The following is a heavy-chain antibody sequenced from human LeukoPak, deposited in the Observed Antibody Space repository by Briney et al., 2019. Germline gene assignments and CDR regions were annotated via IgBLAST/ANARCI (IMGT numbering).Heavy chain of an antibody. J-gene: IGHJ4*02. Sequence: GGSLRLSCSASGFTFSSYAMHWVRQAPGKGLEWVAVISYVGSDKYYTDSVRGRFTISRDNSKTTLYLQMNSLRTEDTAVYYWGKGGGMGTIRGYFDYLGQGTLVTVSS. V-gene: IGHV3-30*04. CDR3: GKGGGMGTIRGYFDY. CDR2: ISYVGSDK. D-gene: IGHD5-24*01. CDR1: GFTFSSYA.